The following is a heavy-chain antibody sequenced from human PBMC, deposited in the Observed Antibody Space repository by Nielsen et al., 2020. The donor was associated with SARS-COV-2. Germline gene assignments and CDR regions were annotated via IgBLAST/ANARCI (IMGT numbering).Heavy chain of an antibody. CDR3: AKNPSRRDYGADY. D-gene: IGHD4-17*01. Sequence: GESLKISCAASGFTFSNFAMNWVRQAPGKGLEWVSTIGVSGGGTYYADSLKGRFTISRDNSKNTLYLQMNSLGADDTAIYYCAKNPSRRDYGADYWGQGTLVTVSS. J-gene: IGHJ4*02. V-gene: IGHV3-23*01. CDR2: IGVSGGGT. CDR1: GFTFSNFA.